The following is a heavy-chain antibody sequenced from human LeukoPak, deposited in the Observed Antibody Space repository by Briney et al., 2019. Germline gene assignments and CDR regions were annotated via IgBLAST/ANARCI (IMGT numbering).Heavy chain of an antibody. J-gene: IGHJ6*02. CDR3: ARGRRDVLRFLEWRRPLYGKDV. CDR2: MNPNSGNT. D-gene: IGHD3-3*01. CDR1: GYTFTSYD. V-gene: IGHV1-8*01. Sequence: ASVKVSCKASGYTFTSYDINWVRQATGQGLEWMGWMNPNSGNTGYAQKFQGRVTMTRNTSISTAYMELSSLRSEDTAVYYCARGRRDVLRFLEWRRPLYGKDVWGQGTTVTVSS.